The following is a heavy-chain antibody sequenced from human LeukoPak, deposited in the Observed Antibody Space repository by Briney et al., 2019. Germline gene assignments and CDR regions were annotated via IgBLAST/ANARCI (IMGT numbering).Heavy chain of an antibody. V-gene: IGHV4-61*05. CDR2: IYTSGST. J-gene: IGHJ4*02. D-gene: IGHD3-22*01. CDR1: GGSISSSSYY. CDR3: ASSYYYDSSGYYAFDY. Sequence: SETLSLTCTVSGGSISSSSYYWGWIRQPPGTGLEWIGRIYTSGSTNYNPSLKSRVTMSVDTSKNQLSLKLSSVTAADTAVYYCASSYYYDSSGYYAFDYWGQGTLVTVSS.